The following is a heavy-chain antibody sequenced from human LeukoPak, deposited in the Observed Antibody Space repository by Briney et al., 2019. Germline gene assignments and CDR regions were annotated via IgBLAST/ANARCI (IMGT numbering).Heavy chain of an antibody. J-gene: IGHJ6*02. D-gene: IGHD3-22*01. Sequence: SETLSLTCTVSGGSINNYYWSWIRQPPGKGLEYIGYIYYSGSANYNPSLKSRVTISVDPSKNQFSLKLSSVTAADTAVYYCASLRTCYYDSTRSPAYYYGMDVWGQGTTVTVSS. CDR3: ASLRTCYYDSTRSPAYYYGMDV. V-gene: IGHV4-59*12. CDR1: GGSINNYY. CDR2: IYYSGSA.